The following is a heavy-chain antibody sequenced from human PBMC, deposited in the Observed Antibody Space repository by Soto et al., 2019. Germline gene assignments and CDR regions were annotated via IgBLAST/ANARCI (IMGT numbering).Heavy chain of an antibody. D-gene: IGHD3-22*01. CDR2: IDPSDSYT. CDR3: ARHRNYYDSSGYYAPDAFDI. Sequence: PGESLKISFKGSGYSFAGYWITWVRQKPGKGLEWMGRIDPSDSYTNYSPSFQGHVTISADKSISTAYLQWSSLKASDTAMYYCARHRNYYDSSGYYAPDAFDIWGQGTMVTVSS. J-gene: IGHJ3*02. V-gene: IGHV5-10-1*01. CDR1: GYSFAGYW.